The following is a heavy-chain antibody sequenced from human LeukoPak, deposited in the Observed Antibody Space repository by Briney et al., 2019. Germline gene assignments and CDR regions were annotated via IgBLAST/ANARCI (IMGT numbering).Heavy chain of an antibody. CDR2: INSDGSST. J-gene: IGHJ5*02. CDR3: AIGAAFDP. Sequence: PGGSLRLSCAASGFTISSYWMHWVRHAPGKGLVWVSRINSDGSSTSYADSVKGRFTISRDNVKNTLYLQVNSLRAEDTAMYYCAIGAAFDPWGQGTLVTVSS. V-gene: IGHV3-74*01. CDR1: GFTISSYW.